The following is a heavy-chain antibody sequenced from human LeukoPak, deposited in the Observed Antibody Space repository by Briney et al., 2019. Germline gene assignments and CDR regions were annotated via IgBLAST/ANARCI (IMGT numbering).Heavy chain of an antibody. Sequence: PGGSLRLSCAASGITFSNYWMSWVRQAPGKGLEWVANIKHDGSEKYYVDSVKGRFTISRDNAKNSLYLQMNSLRAEDTAVYYCARDGVTSWYLVYWGQGTLVTVSS. V-gene: IGHV3-7*01. CDR2: IKHDGSEK. D-gene: IGHD2-2*01. CDR3: ARDGVTSWYLVY. CDR1: GITFSNYW. J-gene: IGHJ4*02.